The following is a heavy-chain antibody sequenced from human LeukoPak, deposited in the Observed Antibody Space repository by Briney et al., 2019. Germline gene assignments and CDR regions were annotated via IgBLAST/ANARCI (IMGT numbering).Heavy chain of an antibody. D-gene: IGHD3-10*01. V-gene: IGHV5-51*01. J-gene: IGHJ6*02. CDR2: IYPGDSDT. CDR3: ARLGGSGSYNTDYYYYGMDV. Sequence: GEPLKISCKSDGYSFTSYWIGWVRQMPGKGLEWIGIIYPGDSDTRYSPSFQGQVTISADKSISTAYLQWSSLKASDTAMYYCARLGGSGSYNTDYYYYGMDVWGQGTTVTVSS. CDR1: GYSFTSYW.